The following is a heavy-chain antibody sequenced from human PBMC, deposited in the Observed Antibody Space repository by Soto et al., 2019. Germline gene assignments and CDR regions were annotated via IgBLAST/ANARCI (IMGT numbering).Heavy chain of an antibody. CDR3: AKVYSSTYYMDV. V-gene: IGHV3-23*01. D-gene: IGHD6-13*01. CDR1: GFTFSSYA. J-gene: IGHJ6*03. CDR2: ISGSGGST. Sequence: GGSLRLSRAASGFTFSSYAMSWVRQAPGKGLEWVSAISGSGGSTYYADSVKGRFTISRDNSKNTLYLQMNSLRAEDTAVYYCAKVYSSTYYMDVWGKGTTVTVSS.